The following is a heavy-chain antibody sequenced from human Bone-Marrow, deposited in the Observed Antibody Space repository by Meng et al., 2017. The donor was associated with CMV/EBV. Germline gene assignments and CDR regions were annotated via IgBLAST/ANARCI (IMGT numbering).Heavy chain of an antibody. V-gene: IGHV3-21*01. J-gene: IGHJ4*02. D-gene: IGHD3-10*01. CDR2: ISSSSSYI. Sequence: GESLKISCAASGFTFSSYSMNWVRQAPGKGLEWVASISSSSSYIYNADSVKGRFTISRDNAKNSLYLQMNSLRAEVTAVYYCARVEEVLGGVLLSFDYWGQGTLVTVSS. CDR3: ARVEEVLGGVLLSFDY. CDR1: GFTFSSYS.